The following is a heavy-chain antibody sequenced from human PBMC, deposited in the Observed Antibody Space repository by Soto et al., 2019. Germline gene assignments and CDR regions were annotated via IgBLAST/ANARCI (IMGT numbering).Heavy chain of an antibody. CDR3: ATLTGTNIY. Sequence: GGSLRLSCAASGFTFSSYGMHWVRQAPGKGLEWVAVISYDGSNKYYADSVKGRFTISRDNSNNTLYMQVKSLRAEDTAVYYCATLTGTNIYWGKGTLVTVSS. J-gene: IGHJ4*02. D-gene: IGHD1-7*01. CDR2: ISYDGSNK. CDR1: GFTFSSYG. V-gene: IGHV3-30*03.